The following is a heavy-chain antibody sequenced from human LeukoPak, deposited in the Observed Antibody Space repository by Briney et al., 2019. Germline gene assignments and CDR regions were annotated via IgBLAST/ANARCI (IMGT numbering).Heavy chain of an antibody. CDR1: GGTFSSHA. V-gene: IGHV1-69*05. J-gene: IGHJ4*02. D-gene: IGHD5-12*01. Sequence: AASVKVSCKASGGTFSSHAISWVRQAPGQGLEWVGELIPVFGTTNYAEKFQGIVTITTDESTRTSYMELRSLKSDDTAVYYCARGKSGYDYGRDHWGQGILVIVSS. CDR3: ARGKSGYDYGRDH. CDR2: LIPVFGTT.